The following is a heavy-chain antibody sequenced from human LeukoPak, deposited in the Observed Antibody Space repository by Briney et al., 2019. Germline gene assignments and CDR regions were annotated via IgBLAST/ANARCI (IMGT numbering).Heavy chain of an antibody. CDR1: GYTFTSYG. D-gene: IGHD6-19*01. V-gene: IGHV1-18*01. J-gene: IGHJ4*02. Sequence: ASVKVSCKASGYTFTSYGIGWVRQAPGQGLEWMGWISAYNGNTNYAQKLQGRVTMTTDTSTSTAYMELRSLRSDDTAVYYCARDRSSSGWSDYFDYWGQGTLVTVSS. CDR3: ARDRSSSGWSDYFDY. CDR2: ISAYNGNT.